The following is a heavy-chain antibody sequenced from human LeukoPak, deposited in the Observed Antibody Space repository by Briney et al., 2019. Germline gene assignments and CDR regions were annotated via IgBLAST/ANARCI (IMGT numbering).Heavy chain of an antibody. CDR2: IRYDGSIT. V-gene: IGHV3-30*02. CDR1: GFTFTNYA. CDR3: AKALEDCSGGGCFSGYMDV. Sequence: GGSLRLSCAASGFTFTNYAFHWVRQAPGKGLDWVAIIRYDGSITYSTDSMKGRFTISRDNSKNTVYMQMNNLGAEDTAVYYCAKALEDCSGGGCFSGYMDVWGKGTTVTVSS. D-gene: IGHD2-15*01. J-gene: IGHJ6*03.